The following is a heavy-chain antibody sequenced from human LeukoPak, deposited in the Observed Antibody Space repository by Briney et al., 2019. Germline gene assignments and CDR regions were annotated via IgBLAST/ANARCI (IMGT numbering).Heavy chain of an antibody. Sequence: PGGSLRLSCAASGFTFSSYEMNWVRQAPGKGLEWVSYISSSGSTIYYADSVKGRFTISRDNSKNTLYLQMNSLRAEDTAVYYCAKGRDAAADLEYYFDYWGQGTLVTVSS. V-gene: IGHV3-48*03. CDR1: GFTFSSYE. CDR3: AKGRDAAADLEYYFDY. J-gene: IGHJ4*02. D-gene: IGHD6-13*01. CDR2: ISSSGSTI.